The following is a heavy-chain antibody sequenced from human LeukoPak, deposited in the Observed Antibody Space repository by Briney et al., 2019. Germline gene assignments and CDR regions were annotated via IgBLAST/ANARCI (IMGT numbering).Heavy chain of an antibody. V-gene: IGHV3-21*01. CDR2: ISTSNSYI. CDR1: GFTFSSYN. Sequence: GGSLRLSCAASGFTFSSYNMNWVRQAPGKGLEWVSSISTSNSYIYYADSVKGRFTISRDNAKHSLYLQINSLRDEDTAVYYCARDASVVPPAMLPHYYYYMDVWGKGTTVTVSS. D-gene: IGHD2-2*01. CDR3: ARDASVVPPAMLPHYYYYMDV. J-gene: IGHJ6*03.